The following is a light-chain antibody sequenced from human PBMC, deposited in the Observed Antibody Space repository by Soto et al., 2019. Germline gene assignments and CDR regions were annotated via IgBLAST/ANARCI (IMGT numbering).Light chain of an antibody. CDR2: EVT. CDR3: TSYTTSSTWV. Sequence: QSALTQPASVSGSPGQTITISCTGTSSDVGGYDYVSWYQQHPDKAPRFMIYEVTNRPSGVSDRFSGSKSDNTASLTISGLQADDEADYFCTSYTTSSTWVFGGGTKLTVL. V-gene: IGLV2-14*01. CDR1: SSDVGGYDY. J-gene: IGLJ3*02.